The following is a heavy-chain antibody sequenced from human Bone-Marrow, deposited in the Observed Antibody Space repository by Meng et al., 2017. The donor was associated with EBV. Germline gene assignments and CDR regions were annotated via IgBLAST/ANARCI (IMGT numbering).Heavy chain of an antibody. CDR1: GYTFTSYY. V-gene: IGHV1-46*01. CDR2: INPSGGST. J-gene: IGHJ4*02. D-gene: IGHD2-21*01. Sequence: VRSGAWVRMPGDSLKVSCKASGYTFTSYYMHWVRQAPGQGLEWMGIINPSGGSTSYAQKFQGRVTMTRDTSTSTVYMELSSLRSEDTAVYYCARDLTPVAIGDPRYFDYWGQGTLVTVSS. CDR3: ARDLTPVAIGDPRYFDY.